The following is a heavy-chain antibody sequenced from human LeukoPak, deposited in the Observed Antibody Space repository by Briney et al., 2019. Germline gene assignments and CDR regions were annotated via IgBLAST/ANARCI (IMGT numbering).Heavy chain of an antibody. CDR2: ISTGGSYI. D-gene: IGHD5-18*01. CDR3: ARGEGDTAMGY. V-gene: IGHV3-21*01. Sequence: GGSLRLSCAASRFTFSTYTMNWVRQAPGKGLEWVSSISTGGSYIYYADSVKGRFTISRDNANSSLYLQMNSLRAEDTAMYYCARGEGDTAMGYWGQGTLVTVSS. CDR1: RFTFSTYT. J-gene: IGHJ4*02.